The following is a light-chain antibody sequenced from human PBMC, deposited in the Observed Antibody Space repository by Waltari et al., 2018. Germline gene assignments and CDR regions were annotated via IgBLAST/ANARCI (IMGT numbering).Light chain of an antibody. Sequence: SYELTQPPSVSVSPGQTASITCSGDNLGDKYACWYQQKPGQSPVRVIYQDSKRPSGSPERFSGSNAGNTATLTISGTQAMDEADYYCQAWDSSTEVFGTGTKVTVL. CDR3: QAWDSSTEV. V-gene: IGLV3-1*01. J-gene: IGLJ1*01. CDR1: NLGDKY. CDR2: QDS.